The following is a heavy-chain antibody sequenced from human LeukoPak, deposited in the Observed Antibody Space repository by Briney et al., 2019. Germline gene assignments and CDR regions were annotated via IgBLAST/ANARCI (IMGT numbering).Heavy chain of an antibody. V-gene: IGHV1-18*01. CDR1: GYTFTSYG. J-gene: IGHJ4*02. Sequence: ASVKVSCKASGYTFTSYGISWVRQAPGQGLEWMGWISAYNGNTNYAQKLQGRVTITADESTSTAYMELSSLRSEDTAVYYCATRIAAAGTYDYWGQGTLVTVSS. CDR3: ATRIAAAGTYDY. CDR2: ISAYNGNT. D-gene: IGHD6-13*01.